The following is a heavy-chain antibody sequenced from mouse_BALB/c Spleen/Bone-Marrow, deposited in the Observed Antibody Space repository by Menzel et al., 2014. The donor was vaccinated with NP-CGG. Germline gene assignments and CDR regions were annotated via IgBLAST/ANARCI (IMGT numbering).Heavy chain of an antibody. V-gene: IGHV5-17*02. Sequence: EVNVVESGGGLVQPGGSRKLSCAASGFTFSSFGMHWVRPAPEKGLEWVAYISSGSSTIYYADTVMGRFTISRGNPKNTLFLQMTSLRSEDTAMYYCARSGSSSGYFDYWGQGTTLTVSS. CDR1: GFTFSSFG. D-gene: IGHD1-1*01. CDR3: ARSGSSSGYFDY. J-gene: IGHJ2*01. CDR2: ISSGSSTI.